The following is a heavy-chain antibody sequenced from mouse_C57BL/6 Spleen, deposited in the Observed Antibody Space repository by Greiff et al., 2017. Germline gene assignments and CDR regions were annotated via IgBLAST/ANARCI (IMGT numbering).Heavy chain of an antibody. J-gene: IGHJ1*03. CDR3: ARNYGSSYVGWYFDV. CDR2: IWSGGST. CDR1: GFSLTSYG. Sequence: VKLMESGPGLVQPSQSLSITCTVSGFSLTSYGVHWVRQSPGKGLEWLGVIWSGGSTDYNAAFISRLSISKDNSKSQVFFKMNSLQADDTAIYYCARNYGSSYVGWYFDVWGTGTTVTVSS. D-gene: IGHD1-1*01. V-gene: IGHV2-2*01.